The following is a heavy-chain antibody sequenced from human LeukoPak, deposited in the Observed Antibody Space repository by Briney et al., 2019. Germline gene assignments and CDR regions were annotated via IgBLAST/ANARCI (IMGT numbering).Heavy chain of an antibody. D-gene: IGHD1-14*01. Sequence: GGSLRLSCAASGFTFTMYAMNWVRQAPGKGLEWVSGISGSSGSTYYADSVKGRLTISRDNSKNTLYLQMNSLRAEDTAVYYCAKDESTGIYWGQGTLVTVSS. V-gene: IGHV3-23*01. CDR2: ISGSSGST. J-gene: IGHJ4*02. CDR1: GFTFTMYA. CDR3: AKDESTGIY.